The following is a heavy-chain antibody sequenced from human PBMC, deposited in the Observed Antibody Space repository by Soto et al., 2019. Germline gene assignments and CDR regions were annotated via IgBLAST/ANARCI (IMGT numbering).Heavy chain of an antibody. CDR1: GGSISSSSYY. V-gene: IGHV4-39*01. Sequence: TLSLTCTVSGGSISSSSYYWGWIRQPPGKGLEWIGSIYYSGSTYYNPSLKSRVTISVDTSKNQFSLKLSSVTAADTAVYYCARSWGYYDSSGYPIDYWGQGTLVTVSS. J-gene: IGHJ4*02. CDR3: ARSWGYYDSSGYPIDY. D-gene: IGHD3-22*01. CDR2: IYYSGST.